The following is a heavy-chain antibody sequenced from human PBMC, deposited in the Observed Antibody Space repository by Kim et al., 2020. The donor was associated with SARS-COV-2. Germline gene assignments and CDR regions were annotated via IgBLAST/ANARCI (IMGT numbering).Heavy chain of an antibody. V-gene: IGHV3-7*01. D-gene: IGHD6-19*01. CDR2: EE. CDR3: ALGSGWLSDA. J-gene: IGHJ5*02. Sequence: EEHYVDSVNGRFTIARDNDRNSLYLQMNSLRVEDTALYFCALGSGWLSDAWGQGTLVTVSS.